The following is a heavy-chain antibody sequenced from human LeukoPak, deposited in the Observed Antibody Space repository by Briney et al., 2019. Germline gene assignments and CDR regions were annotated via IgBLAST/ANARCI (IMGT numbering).Heavy chain of an antibody. Sequence: SETLSLTCSVSGGSISSYYWSWIRQPPGKGLEWIGYFYYSGTSNYNPSLKSRVTISVDTSKNQLSLKLGSVTAADTAVYYCASAISGYEQFDFWGQGTLVTVSS. J-gene: IGHJ4*02. CDR3: ASAISGYEQFDF. CDR1: GGSISSYY. CDR2: FYYSGTS. D-gene: IGHD5-12*01. V-gene: IGHV4-59*08.